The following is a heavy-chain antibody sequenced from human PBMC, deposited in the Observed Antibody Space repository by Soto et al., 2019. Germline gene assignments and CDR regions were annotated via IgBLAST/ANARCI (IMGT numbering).Heavy chain of an antibody. CDR2: INHSGST. CDR1: GGSFSGYY. J-gene: IGHJ6*02. CDR3: ARHTYGHVDV. V-gene: IGHV4-34*01. D-gene: IGHD4-17*01. Sequence: SETLSLTCAVYGGSFSGYYWSWIRQPPGKGLEWIGEINHSGSTNYNPSFQGQVTISADKSISTAYLQWSSLKASDTAMYYCARHTYGHVDVWGQGTTVTVSS.